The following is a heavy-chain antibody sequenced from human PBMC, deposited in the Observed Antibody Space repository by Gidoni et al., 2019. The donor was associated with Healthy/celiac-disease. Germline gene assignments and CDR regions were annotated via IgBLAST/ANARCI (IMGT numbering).Heavy chain of an antibody. CDR2: IWYDGSNK. CDR3: ARVPLAAAGAFDI. Sequence: VQPVESGGGVVQPGRSPRRSCAAPGFTFCSCGMHWARQAPGKGLEWVAVIWYDGSNKYYADSVKGRFTISRDNSKNTLYLQMNSLRAEDTAVYYCARVPLAAAGAFDIWGQGTMVTVSS. V-gene: IGHV3-33*01. D-gene: IGHD6-13*01. J-gene: IGHJ3*02. CDR1: GFTFCSCG.